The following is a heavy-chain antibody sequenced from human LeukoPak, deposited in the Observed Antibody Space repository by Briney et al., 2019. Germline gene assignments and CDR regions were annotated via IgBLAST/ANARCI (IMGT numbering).Heavy chain of an antibody. CDR3: ARSKVPATGNWFDP. CDR1: GGSFSGYY. Sequence: SETLSLTCAVYGGSFSGYYWSWIRQPPGKGLEWVGEINHSGSTNYNPSLKSRVTISVDTSKSQFSLKLSSVTAADTAVYYCARSKVPATGNWFDPWGQGTLVTGSS. D-gene: IGHD2-21*02. V-gene: IGHV4-34*01. J-gene: IGHJ5*02. CDR2: INHSGST.